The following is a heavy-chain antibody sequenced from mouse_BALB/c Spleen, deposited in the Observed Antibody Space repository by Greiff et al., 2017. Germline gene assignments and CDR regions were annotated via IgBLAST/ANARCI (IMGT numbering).Heavy chain of an antibody. Sequence: VQLVESAAELARPGASVKMSCKASGYTFTSYTMHWVKQRPGQGLEWIGYINPSSGYTEYNQKFKDKTTLTADKSSSTAYMQLSSLTSEDSAVYYCASLTGSFDDWGQGTTLTVSS. CDR1: GYTFTSYT. CDR2: INPSSGYT. J-gene: IGHJ2*01. CDR3: ASLTGSFDD. V-gene: IGHV1-4*02. D-gene: IGHD4-1*01.